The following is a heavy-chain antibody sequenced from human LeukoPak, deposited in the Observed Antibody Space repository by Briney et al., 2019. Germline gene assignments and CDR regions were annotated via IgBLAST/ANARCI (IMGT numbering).Heavy chain of an antibody. Sequence: PSETLSLTCTVSGGSISSSHYYWGWVRQPPGRGLEWVGTLYYSGTTYYNLSLESRVTISEDTSKNQFSLTLRSVTAADTAVYYCARQISDYYYYYIDVWGKGTTVTVSS. V-gene: IGHV4-39*01. J-gene: IGHJ6*03. CDR3: ARQISDYYYYYIDV. CDR1: GGSISSSHYY. CDR2: LYYSGTT. D-gene: IGHD3-3*01.